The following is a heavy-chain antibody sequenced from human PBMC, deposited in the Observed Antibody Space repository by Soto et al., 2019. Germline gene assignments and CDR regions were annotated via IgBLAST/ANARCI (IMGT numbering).Heavy chain of an antibody. V-gene: IGHV1-69*13. CDR1: GGTFSSYA. CDR3: AKAGTFFGVVYDNDY. Sequence: SVKVSCKASGGTFSSYAISWVRQAPGQGLEWMGGIIPIFGTANYAQKFQGRVTITADESTSTAYMELSSLRAEDTAVYYCAKAGTFFGVVYDNDYWGQGTLVTVSS. J-gene: IGHJ4*02. D-gene: IGHD3-3*01. CDR2: IIPIFGTA.